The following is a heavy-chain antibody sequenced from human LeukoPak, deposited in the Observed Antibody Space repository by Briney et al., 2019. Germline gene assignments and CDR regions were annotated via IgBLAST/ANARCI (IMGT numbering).Heavy chain of an antibody. CDR3: ARDRRGSGSIDY. D-gene: IGHD3-10*01. V-gene: IGHV4-59*01. Sequence: SETLSLTCTISGASISSYYWSWIRQPPGKGLEWIGYMYDSGSTNYNPSLKSRLTISADTSKNQFSLKLTSVTGADTAVYYCARDRRGSGSIDYWGQGTLVTVSS. CDR2: MYDSGST. CDR1: GASISSYY. J-gene: IGHJ4*02.